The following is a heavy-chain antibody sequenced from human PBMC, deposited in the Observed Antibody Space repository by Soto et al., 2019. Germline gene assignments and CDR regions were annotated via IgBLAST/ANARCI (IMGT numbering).Heavy chain of an antibody. CDR2: ISYDGSNR. CDR3: AKGWGSGYYHDTFDF. V-gene: IGHV3-30*18. D-gene: IGHD3-22*01. J-gene: IGHJ3*01. CDR1: GFPLSSYG. Sequence: QVQLVESGGGVVQPGRSLRLSCAASGFPLSSYGMHWVRQAPGKGLEWVAVISYDGSNRYYVDSVKGRFNISRETSKNMLYLQMSSMRAEDTDVYYCAKGWGSGYYHDTFDFWGQGTMVTVSS.